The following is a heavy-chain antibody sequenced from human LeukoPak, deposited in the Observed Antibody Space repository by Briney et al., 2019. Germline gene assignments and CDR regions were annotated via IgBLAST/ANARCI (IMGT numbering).Heavy chain of an antibody. D-gene: IGHD3-3*01. Sequence: VASVKVSSKVSGDTLSELSMNWVRRAPGKGLEWMGAFAPEHKKIIYAEKFQGRLTMTEDTSTQTAYMELSSVTSEDRAVYYCATLNVLRYLEWPGKFYYYMDVWGNGTAVTISS. J-gene: IGHJ6*03. CDR3: ATLNVLRYLEWPGKFYYYMDV. CDR1: GDTLSELS. CDR2: FAPEHKKI. V-gene: IGHV1-24*01.